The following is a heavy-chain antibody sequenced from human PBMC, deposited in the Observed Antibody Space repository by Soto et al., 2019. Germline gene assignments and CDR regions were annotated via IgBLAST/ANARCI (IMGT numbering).Heavy chain of an antibody. CDR3: ARSLGDHWDEYYFDY. CDR1: GFTFTGYS. J-gene: IGHJ4*02. V-gene: IGHV3-23*04. CDR2: ISGTGYNT. Sequence: VQVVESGGDLVQPGGSLRLSCAASGFTFTGYSMSWVRQAPGKGLEWVSGISGTGYNTYYADTVQGRFTISRDNSKNTLYLQMDSLRAEDTALYYCARSLGDHWDEYYFDYWGQGTLVTVSS. D-gene: IGHD1-1*01.